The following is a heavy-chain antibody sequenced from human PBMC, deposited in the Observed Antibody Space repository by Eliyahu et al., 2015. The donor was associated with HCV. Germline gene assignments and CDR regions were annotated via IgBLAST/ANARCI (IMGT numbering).Heavy chain of an antibody. CDR1: GYTFTSYA. CDR2: INXGNGNT. V-gene: IGHV1-3*01. CDR3: ASSFPGYGDYRVFDY. D-gene: IGHD4-17*01. Sequence: QVQLVQSGAEVKKPGASVKVSCKASGYTFTSYAMHWVRQAPGQGLEWMGWINXGNGNTQYSXKFQGRVTITRDTSANTAYMELSSLRSEDTAVYYCASSFPGYGDYRVFDYWGQGTLVTVSS. J-gene: IGHJ4*02.